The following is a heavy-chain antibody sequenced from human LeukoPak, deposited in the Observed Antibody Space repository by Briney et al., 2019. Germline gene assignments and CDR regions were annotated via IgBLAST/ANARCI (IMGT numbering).Heavy chain of an antibody. D-gene: IGHD3-10*01. CDR1: GVSISSSNSY. CDR2: IYYSGNT. V-gene: IGHV4-39*07. CDR3: ARDARVQKWFGELIMTKTYYFDY. Sequence: KTSETLSLTCTVSGVSISSSNSYWGWIRQPPGKGLEWIGSIYYSGNTYYNASLKSQVSISIDTSKNQFSLRLTSVTAADTAVYYCARDARVQKWFGELIMTKTYYFDYWGQGTLVTVSS. J-gene: IGHJ4*02.